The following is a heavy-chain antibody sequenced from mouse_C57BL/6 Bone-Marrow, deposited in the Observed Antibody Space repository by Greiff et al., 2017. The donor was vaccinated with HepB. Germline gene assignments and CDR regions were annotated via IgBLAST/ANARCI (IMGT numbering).Heavy chain of an antibody. V-gene: IGHV1-81*01. Sequence: QVQLQQSGAELARPGASVKLSCKASGYTFTSYGISWVKQRTGQGLEWIGEIYPRSGNTYYNEKFKGKATLTADKSSSTAYMELRSLTSEDSAVYFCARYSYGSDYWGQGTTLTVSS. CDR2: IYPRSGNT. CDR3: ARYSYGSDY. J-gene: IGHJ2*01. CDR1: GYTFTSYG. D-gene: IGHD1-1*01.